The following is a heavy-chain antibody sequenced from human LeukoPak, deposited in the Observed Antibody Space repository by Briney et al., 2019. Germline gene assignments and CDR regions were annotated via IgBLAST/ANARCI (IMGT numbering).Heavy chain of an antibody. CDR1: GFTFSSCD. Sequence: GGSLRLSCTASGFTFSSCDMHWVRQAPGKGLEWVAVISYDGSNKYYADSVKGRFTISRDNSKNTLYLQMNSLRAEDTAVYYCAKGTASDYWGQGTLVTVSS. CDR2: ISYDGSNK. J-gene: IGHJ4*02. V-gene: IGHV3-30*18. D-gene: IGHD5-18*01. CDR3: AKGTASDY.